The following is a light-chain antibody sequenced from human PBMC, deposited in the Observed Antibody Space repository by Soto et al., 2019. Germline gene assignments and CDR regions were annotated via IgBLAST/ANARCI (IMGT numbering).Light chain of an antibody. V-gene: IGKV3-11*01. J-gene: IGKJ3*01. CDR2: DAS. Sequence: EIVLTQSPATLSLSPGERATLSCRASQSVSSYLAWSQQKPGQAPRLLIYDASNWATGIPARFSGSGSGTDFTLSISSLEPEDFAVYYCQQRSNWPFFGPGTKVDIK. CDR3: QQRSNWPF. CDR1: QSVSSY.